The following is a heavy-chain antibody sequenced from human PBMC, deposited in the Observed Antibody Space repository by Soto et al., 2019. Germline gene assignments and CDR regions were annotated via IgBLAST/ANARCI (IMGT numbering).Heavy chain of an antibody. Sequence: GGSLRLSCAASGFTFSNYWLSWVRQAPGKGLAWVANIKKDGSEKYYVGSVVGRFTISRDNAENSLYLQMNSLRAEDTAVYYCARLYLAATITSLDYWGQGTLVTVSS. CDR2: IKKDGSEK. J-gene: IGHJ4*02. D-gene: IGHD5-12*01. CDR3: ARLYLAATITSLDY. CDR1: GFTFSNYW. V-gene: IGHV3-7*01.